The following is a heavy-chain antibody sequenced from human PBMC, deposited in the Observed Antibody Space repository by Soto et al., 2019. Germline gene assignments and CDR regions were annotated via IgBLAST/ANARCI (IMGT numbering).Heavy chain of an antibody. J-gene: IGHJ6*02. V-gene: IGHV3-11*01. CDR2: ISSSGSTI. CDR1: GFTFSDYY. Sequence: GGSLRLSCAASGFTFSDYYMSWIRQAPGKGLEWVSYISSSGSTIYYADSVKGRFTISRDNAKNSLYMQMNSLRAEATAVYYCARDPNSGYDSYYYYGMDVWGQGTTVTVSS. CDR3: ARDPNSGYDSYYYYGMDV. D-gene: IGHD5-12*01.